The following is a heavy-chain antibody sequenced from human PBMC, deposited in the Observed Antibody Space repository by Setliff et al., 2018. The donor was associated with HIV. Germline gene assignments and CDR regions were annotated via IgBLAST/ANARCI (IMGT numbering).Heavy chain of an antibody. Sequence: ASVKVSCKASGYTFTSYYMHWVRQAPGRGLEWMGIINPSGGSTSYAQKFQGRVTMTRDTSTSTVYMELSSLRSEDTAVYYCARVAGYCSSTSCSKPYDHWGQGTLVTVSS. CDR1: GYTFTSYY. CDR2: INPSGGST. CDR3: ARVAGYCSSTSCSKPYDH. V-gene: IGHV1-46*01. J-gene: IGHJ5*02. D-gene: IGHD2-2*01.